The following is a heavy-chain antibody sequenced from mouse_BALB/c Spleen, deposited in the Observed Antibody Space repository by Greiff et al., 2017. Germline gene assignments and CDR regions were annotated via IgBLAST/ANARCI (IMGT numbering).Heavy chain of an antibody. D-gene: IGHD1-1*01. CDR1: GFSLTGYG. Sequence: QVQLQQSGPGLVAPSQSLSITCTVSGFSLTGYGVNWVRQPPGKGLEWLGMIWGDGSTDYNSALKSRLSISKDNSKSQVFLKMNSLQTDDTARYYCARGEGFHYYGSSFYFDYWGQGTTLTVSS. CDR3: ARGEGFHYYGSSFYFDY. V-gene: IGHV2-6-7*01. J-gene: IGHJ2*01. CDR2: IWGDGST.